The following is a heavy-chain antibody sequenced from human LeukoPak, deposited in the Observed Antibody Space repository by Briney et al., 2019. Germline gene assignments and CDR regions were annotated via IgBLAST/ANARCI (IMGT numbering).Heavy chain of an antibody. CDR3: AKDSTSGSYYLDY. D-gene: IGHD1-26*01. J-gene: IGHJ4*02. CDR2: ISSSGGST. CDR1: GFTFSSYA. Sequence: PGGSLRLSCAASGFTFSSYAMSWVRQAPGKGLEWVSAISSSGGSTYYADSVKGRFTISRDNSKNTLYLQMNSLRAEDTAVYYCAKDSTSGSYYLDYWGQGTLVTVSS. V-gene: IGHV3-23*01.